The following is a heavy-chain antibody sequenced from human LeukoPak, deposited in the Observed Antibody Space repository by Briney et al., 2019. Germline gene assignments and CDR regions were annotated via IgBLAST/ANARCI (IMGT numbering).Heavy chain of an antibody. D-gene: IGHD2-2*01. Sequence: SETLSLTCSVSSGSIGTYYWTWIRQPPGKGLEWIGYIYYTGSTNYSPSLKSRASMSVDTSKNQVSLKMTSVTAADTAVYYCARPSIPSAAASALDIWGQGTMVTVSS. V-gene: IGHV4-59*08. CDR1: SGSIGTYY. CDR2: IYYTGST. CDR3: ARPSIPSAAASALDI. J-gene: IGHJ3*02.